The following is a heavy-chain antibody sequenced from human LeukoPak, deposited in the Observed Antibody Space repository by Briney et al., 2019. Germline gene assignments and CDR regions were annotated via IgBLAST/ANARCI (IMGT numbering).Heavy chain of an antibody. D-gene: IGHD2-2*01. CDR1: GFTFSSYW. CDR3: ARVRKDIVVVPGAMRDTYYFDY. J-gene: IGHJ4*02. V-gene: IGHV3-7*01. CDR2: IKQDGSEK. Sequence: PGGSLRLSCAASGFTFSSYWMSWVRQAPRKGLEWVANIKQDGSEKYYVDSVKGRFTISRDNVKNSLYLQMNSLRAEDTAVYYCARVRKDIVVVPGAMRDTYYFDYWGQGTLVTVSS.